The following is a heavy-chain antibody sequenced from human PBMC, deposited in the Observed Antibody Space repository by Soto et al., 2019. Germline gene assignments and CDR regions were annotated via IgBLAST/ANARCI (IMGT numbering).Heavy chain of an antibody. V-gene: IGHV1-69*08. Sequence: QVQLVQSGAEVKKPGSSVKVSCKASGGTFSSYTISWVRQAPGQGLEWMGRIIPILGIANYAQKFQGRVTITEDKATSTAYMELSSLRSEDTAVYYCARDRAWVGELSLYSWFDPWGQGTLVTVSS. CDR3: ARDRAWVGELSLYSWFDP. D-gene: IGHD3-10*01. J-gene: IGHJ5*02. CDR1: GGTFSSYT. CDR2: IIPILGIA.